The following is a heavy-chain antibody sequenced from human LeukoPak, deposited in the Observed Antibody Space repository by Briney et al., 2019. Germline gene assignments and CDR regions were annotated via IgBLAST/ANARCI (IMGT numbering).Heavy chain of an antibody. D-gene: IGHD4-17*01. CDR2: ISSSSSYI. CDR3: ARDFAYADWFDP. Sequence: PGGSPRLSCAASGFTFSSYSMNWVRQAPGKGLEWVSSISSSSSYIYYADSVKGRFTISRDNAKNSLYLQMNSLRAEDTAVYYCARDFAYADWFDPWGQGTLVTVSS. J-gene: IGHJ5*02. CDR1: GFTFSSYS. V-gene: IGHV3-21*01.